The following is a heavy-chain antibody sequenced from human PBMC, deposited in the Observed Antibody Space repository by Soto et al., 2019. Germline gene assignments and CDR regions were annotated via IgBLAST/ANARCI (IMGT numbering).Heavy chain of an antibody. CDR3: AILLYDSGAYVGY. Sequence: EAQLVESGGTLVQPGGSLRLSCVASGFTFSSYSMNWVRQAPGKGLEWVAYISPSDTTIYYADSVKGRFTISRDDSKNTVYLHMNSLRVDATALYYCAILLYDSGAYVGYWGQGTLVTVSA. J-gene: IGHJ4*02. CDR2: ISPSDTTI. CDR1: GFTFSSYS. D-gene: IGHD4-17*01. V-gene: IGHV3-48*01.